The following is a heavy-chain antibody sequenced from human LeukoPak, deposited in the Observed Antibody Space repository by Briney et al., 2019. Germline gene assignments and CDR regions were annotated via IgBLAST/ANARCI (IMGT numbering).Heavy chain of an antibody. CDR2: ISSSSSYI. V-gene: IGHV3-21*01. Sequence: GGSLRLSCAASGFTFSSYSMNWVRQAPGKGLEWVSSISSSSSYIYYADSVKGRFTISRDNSKNTVYLQMNSLRAEDTALYYCAILSIAAASSHPLFDYWGQGTLVTVSS. CDR3: AILSIAAASSHPLFDY. D-gene: IGHD6-13*01. CDR1: GFTFSSYS. J-gene: IGHJ4*02.